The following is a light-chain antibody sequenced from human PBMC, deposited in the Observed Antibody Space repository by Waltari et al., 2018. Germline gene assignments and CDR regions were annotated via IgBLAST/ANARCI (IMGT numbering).Light chain of an antibody. Sequence: EIVMTQSPATLSVSPGERATISCRASQSVSSNLAWYQQKPGQAPRLLIYGASTRATGIPARFSGSGSATEFTLTISSLQSEDFAVYYCQQYNNWPRGTFGQGTRLEIK. CDR1: QSVSSN. CDR3: QQYNNWPRGT. CDR2: GAS. J-gene: IGKJ5*01. V-gene: IGKV3-15*01.